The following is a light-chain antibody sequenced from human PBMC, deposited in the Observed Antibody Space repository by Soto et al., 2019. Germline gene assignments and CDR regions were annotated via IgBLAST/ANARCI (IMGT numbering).Light chain of an antibody. J-gene: IGLJ1*01. CDR3: CSYAGSLPSYV. Sequence: QSVLTQPASVSGSPRQSITISCTGTSSDVGSYNLVSWYQRHPGKAPKLMIYEGSKRPSGVSNRFSGSKSGNTASLTISGLQAEDEADYYCCSYAGSLPSYVFGTGTKVTVL. CDR2: EGS. V-gene: IGLV2-23*01. CDR1: SSDVGSYNL.